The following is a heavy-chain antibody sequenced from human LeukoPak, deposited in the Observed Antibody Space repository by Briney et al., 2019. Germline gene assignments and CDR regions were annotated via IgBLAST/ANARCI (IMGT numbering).Heavy chain of an antibody. CDR1: GGSISSSSYR. CDR2: IYNSGST. J-gene: IGHJ4*02. V-gene: IGHV4-39*01. D-gene: IGHD4-23*01. CDR3: ARHRYFGCNFADY. Sequence: SETLSLTCTVSGGSISSSSYRWGWIRQPPGKGLEWIGSIYNSGSTYNPSLKSRVTISVDTSKNQFSLKLSSVTAADTAVYYCARHRYFGCNFADYWGQGILVTVSS.